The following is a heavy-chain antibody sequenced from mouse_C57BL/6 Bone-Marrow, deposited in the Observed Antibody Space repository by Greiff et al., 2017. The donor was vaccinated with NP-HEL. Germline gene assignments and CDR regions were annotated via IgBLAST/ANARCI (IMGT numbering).Heavy chain of an antibody. V-gene: IGHV1-81*01. Sequence: VQLVESGAELARPGASVKLSCKASGYTFTSYGISWVKQRTGQGLEWIGEIYPRSGNTYYNEKFKGKATLTADKSSSTAYMELRSLTSEDSAVYFCARDGYYPYWYFDVWGTGTTVTVSS. CDR1: GYTFTSYG. D-gene: IGHD2-3*01. J-gene: IGHJ1*03. CDR2: IYPRSGNT. CDR3: ARDGYYPYWYFDV.